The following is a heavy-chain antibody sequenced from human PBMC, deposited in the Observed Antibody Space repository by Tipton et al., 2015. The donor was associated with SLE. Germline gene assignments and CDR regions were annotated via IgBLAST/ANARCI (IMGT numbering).Heavy chain of an antibody. V-gene: IGHV4-61*01. J-gene: IGHJ4*02. CDR1: GGSISSSSYY. CDR3: ARGVGADY. Sequence: TLSLTCTVSGGSISSSSYYWSWIRQPPGKGLEWIGYIYYSGSTYYNPSLKSRVTISVDTSKNQFSLKLSSVTAADTAMYYCARGVGADYWGQGTLVTVSS. D-gene: IGHD1-26*01. CDR2: IYYSGST.